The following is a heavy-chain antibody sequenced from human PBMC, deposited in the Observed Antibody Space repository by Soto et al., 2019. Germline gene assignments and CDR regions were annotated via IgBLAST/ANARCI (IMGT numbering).Heavy chain of an antibody. V-gene: IGHV3-74*01. CDR3: GRGAYYDLWSMDV. D-gene: IGHD3-3*01. J-gene: IGHJ6*02. Sequence: EVQLVESGGGLVQPGGSLRLCWAASGFTFSSYWMHWVRQAPGKGLVWVSRINSDGSSTSYADSVKGRFTISRDNAKNTLYLKMNRLRAEDTAVYYCGRGAYYDLWSMDVWGQGTTVTVSS. CDR2: INSDGSST. CDR1: GFTFSSYW.